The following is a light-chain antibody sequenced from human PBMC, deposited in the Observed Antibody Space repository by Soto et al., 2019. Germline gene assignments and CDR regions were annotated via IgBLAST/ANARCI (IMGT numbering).Light chain of an antibody. Sequence: QAVVTQPPSVSGAPGQRVTISCTGSSSNIGAGYDVHWYQQLPGTAPKLLIYGNSNRPSGVPDRFSGSKSGTSASLAITGLQAEDEADYYCQSYDSSLSAFFGTGTKLTV. CDR3: QSYDSSLSAF. CDR1: SSNIGAGYD. V-gene: IGLV1-40*01. CDR2: GNS. J-gene: IGLJ1*01.